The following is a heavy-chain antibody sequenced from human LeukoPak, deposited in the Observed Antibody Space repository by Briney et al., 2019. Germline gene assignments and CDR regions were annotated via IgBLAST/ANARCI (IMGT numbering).Heavy chain of an antibody. CDR2: MNPNSGNT. CDR1: GYTFSSYD. Sequence: GASVRVSCKASGYTFSSYDINWVRQATGQGLEWMGWMNPNSGNTGNAQKFQGRATMTRDSSITTAYMELSSLRSEDTAVYYCARALSWTTDSYYYMDVWGKGTTVTVS. J-gene: IGHJ6*03. D-gene: IGHD3/OR15-3a*01. CDR3: ARALSWTTDSYYYMDV. V-gene: IGHV1-8*01.